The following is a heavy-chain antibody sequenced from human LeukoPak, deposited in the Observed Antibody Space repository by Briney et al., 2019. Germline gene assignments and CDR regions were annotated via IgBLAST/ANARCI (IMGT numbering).Heavy chain of an antibody. V-gene: IGHV3-74*01. Sequence: PGGSLRLSCAASGFTFSSYWMHWVRQAPGKGLVCVSRINSDGSSTIYADSVKGRFTISRDNAKNTLNLQMNSLRAEDTAVYYCARGVPPYYYYMDVWGKGTTVTVSS. D-gene: IGHD3-16*01. CDR3: ARGVPPYYYYMDV. J-gene: IGHJ6*03. CDR2: INSDGSST. CDR1: GFTFSSYW.